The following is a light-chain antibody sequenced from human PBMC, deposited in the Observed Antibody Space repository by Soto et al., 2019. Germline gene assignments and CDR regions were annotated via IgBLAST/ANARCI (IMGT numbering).Light chain of an antibody. V-gene: IGKV1-39*01. J-gene: IGKJ2*01. CDR2: AAS. CDR1: QSISSY. CDR3: QQSYSTPRYT. Sequence: DIQMTQSPSTLSGSVGDRVTITCRASQSISSYLNWYQQKPGKAPKLLIYAASSLQSGVPSRFSGSGSGTDFTLTISSLQPEDFATYYCQQSYSTPRYTFGQGTKVDIK.